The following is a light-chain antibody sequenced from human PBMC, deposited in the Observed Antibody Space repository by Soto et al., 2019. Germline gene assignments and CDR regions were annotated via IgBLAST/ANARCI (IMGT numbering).Light chain of an antibody. CDR3: MQGTHWPWT. V-gene: IGKV2-30*02. CDR2: DVS. J-gene: IGKJ1*01. CDR1: QSLIHSDGNTY. Sequence: VVMTQSPLSLPVTLGQPASISCRSSQSLIHSDGNTYLNWFQQRPGQSQRRLTYDVSDRDSGVPSRVHGSGSGTDFTMKISRVEAEDVGVYYCMQGTHWPWTFGQGTEVEIK.